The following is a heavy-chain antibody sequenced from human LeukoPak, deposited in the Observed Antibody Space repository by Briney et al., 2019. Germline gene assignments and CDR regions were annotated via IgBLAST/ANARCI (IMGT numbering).Heavy chain of an antibody. CDR3: ARGFSYLDN. CDR1: GYTFTDYY. CDR2: INPDSGGT. Sequence: ASVKVSCKASGYTFTDYYMHWVRQAPGQGLEWMGWINPDSGGTNYAQNFQGRVTMTRDTSISTAYMDPSRLRYDDTAVYYCARGFSYLDNWGQGTLVTVSS. J-gene: IGHJ4*02. V-gene: IGHV1-2*02. D-gene: IGHD2/OR15-2a*01.